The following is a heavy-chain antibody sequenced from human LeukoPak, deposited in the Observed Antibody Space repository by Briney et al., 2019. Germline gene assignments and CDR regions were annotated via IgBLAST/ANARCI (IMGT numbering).Heavy chain of an antibody. CDR3: ARVPTLGDFWSGYHDY. CDR2: ISSSSSYI. CDR1: GFTFSSYS. J-gene: IGHJ4*02. V-gene: IGHV3-21*01. D-gene: IGHD3-3*01. Sequence: GGSLRLSCAASGFTFSSYSMNWVRQAPGKGLEWVSSISSSSSYIYYADSVKGRFTISRDNAKNSLYLQMNSLRAEDTAVYYCARVPTLGDFWSGYHDYRGQGTLVTVSS.